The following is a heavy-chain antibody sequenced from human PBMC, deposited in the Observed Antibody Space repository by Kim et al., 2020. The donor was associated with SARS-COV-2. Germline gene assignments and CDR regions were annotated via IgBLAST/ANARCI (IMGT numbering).Heavy chain of an antibody. CDR2: INHSGST. Sequence: SETLSLTCAVYGGSFSGYYWSWIRQPPGKGLEWIGEINHSGSTNYNPSLKSRVTISVDTSKNQFSLKLSSVTAADTAVYYCARGLGRFGESKRNWFDPWGQGTLVTVSS. CDR3: ARGLGRFGESKRNWFDP. V-gene: IGHV4-34*01. CDR1: GGSFSGYY. D-gene: IGHD3-10*01. J-gene: IGHJ5*02.